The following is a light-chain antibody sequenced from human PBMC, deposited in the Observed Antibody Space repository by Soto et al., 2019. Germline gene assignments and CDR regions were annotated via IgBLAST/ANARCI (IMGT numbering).Light chain of an antibody. Sequence: QSALTQPRSVSGSPGQSVTISCTGTSSDVGGYNYVSWYQQHPGKVPKLMIYDVSKRPSGVPDRFSGSKSGNTASLTISGLKAEEEADYYCCSYAGSKYVLGTGTKVTVL. CDR1: SSDVGGYNY. J-gene: IGLJ1*01. CDR3: CSYAGSKYV. V-gene: IGLV2-11*01. CDR2: DVS.